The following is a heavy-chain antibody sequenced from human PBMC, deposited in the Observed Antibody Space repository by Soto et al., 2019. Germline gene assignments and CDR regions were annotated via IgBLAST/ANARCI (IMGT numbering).Heavy chain of an antibody. J-gene: IGHJ6*03. D-gene: IGHD3-3*01. V-gene: IGHV3-33*01. CDR2: IWYDGSNK. CDR3: ARDRGFLEWLLWKGEVSYYMDV. Sequence: GGSLRLSCAASGFTFSSYGMHWVRQAPGKGLEWVAVIWYDGSNKYYADSVKGRFTISRDNSKNTLYLQMNSLRAEDTAVYYCARDRGFLEWLLWKGEVSYYMDVWGKGTTVTVSS. CDR1: GFTFSSYG.